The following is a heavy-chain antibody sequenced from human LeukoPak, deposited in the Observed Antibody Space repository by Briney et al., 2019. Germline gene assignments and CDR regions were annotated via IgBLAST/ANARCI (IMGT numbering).Heavy chain of an antibody. CDR3: ARDAKGHAFDI. V-gene: IGHV4-31*03. Sequence: PSETLSLTCTVSGGSISSGGYYWSWIRQHPGKGLEWIGYIYYSGSTYYNPSLKSRVTISVDTSKNQFSLKLSSVTAADTAVYYCARDAKGHAFDIWGQGTMVTVSS. CDR1: GGSISSGGYY. CDR2: IYYSGST. J-gene: IGHJ3*02.